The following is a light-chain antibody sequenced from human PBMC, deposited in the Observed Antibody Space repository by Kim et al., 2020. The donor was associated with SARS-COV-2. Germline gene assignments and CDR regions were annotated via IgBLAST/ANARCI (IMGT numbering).Light chain of an antibody. CDR1: QVITGG. CDR2: EVS. Sequence: AIQLTQSPSSLSASVGDRVTITCRASQVITGGLAWYQQKPGKTLKLLICEVSTLQSGVPSRFSGSGSGTDFTLTINRLQPEDFATYYCQRVAFGGGTKVDIK. J-gene: IGKJ4*02. CDR3: QRVA. V-gene: IGKV1-13*02.